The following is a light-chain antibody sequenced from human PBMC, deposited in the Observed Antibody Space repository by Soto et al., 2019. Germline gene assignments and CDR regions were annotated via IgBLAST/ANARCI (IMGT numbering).Light chain of an antibody. CDR3: ISYTGSSTSYV. Sequence: QSALTQPASVSGSPGQSITISCTGTSSDVGGYNYVSWYQLHPGKAPKLIIYEVSNRPSGVSNRFSGSKSGNTASLTISGLQAEDEADYYCISYTGSSTSYVFGTGTKVTVL. CDR2: EVS. V-gene: IGLV2-14*01. CDR1: SSDVGGYNY. J-gene: IGLJ1*01.